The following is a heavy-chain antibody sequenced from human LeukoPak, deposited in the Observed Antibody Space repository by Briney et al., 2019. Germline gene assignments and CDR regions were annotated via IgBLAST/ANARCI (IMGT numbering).Heavy chain of an antibody. Sequence: PGGSLRLSCAASGFTFNNAWMSWVRQAPGKGLEWVGRVKTKTDGGTKDYGAPVKDRFTISRDDSKNTVYLEMNGLKTEDTAVYYCTGHGLNYDFWSGYSHFEYWGRGTPVTVSS. J-gene: IGHJ4*02. CDR3: TGHGLNYDFWSGYSHFEY. CDR1: GFTFNNAW. V-gene: IGHV3-15*01. D-gene: IGHD3-3*01. CDR2: VKTKTDGGTK.